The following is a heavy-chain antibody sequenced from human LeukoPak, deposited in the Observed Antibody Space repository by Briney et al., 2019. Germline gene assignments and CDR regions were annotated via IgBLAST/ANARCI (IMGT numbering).Heavy chain of an antibody. D-gene: IGHD2-2*01. J-gene: IGHJ4*02. Sequence: SQTLSLTCAISGDSVSNTAWNWIGQSPSRGVEGLGRTYYRSKWYNYYAVSVKSRININQETSKKQFSLQLNSVTPQDTAVYYCARGGRGYCTSSSCYFDYWGQGTLVTVSS. CDR3: ARGGRGYCTSSSCYFDY. CDR1: GDSVSNTA. CDR2: TYYRSKWYN. V-gene: IGHV6-1*01.